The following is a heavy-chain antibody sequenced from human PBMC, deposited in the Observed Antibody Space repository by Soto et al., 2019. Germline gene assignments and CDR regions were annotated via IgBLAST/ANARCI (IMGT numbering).Heavy chain of an antibody. CDR2: INHSGST. Sequence: ETLSLTCAVYGGSFSGYYWSWIRQPPGKGLEWIGEINHSGSTNYNPSLKSRVTISVDTSKNQFSLKLSSVTAADTAVYYCARGLYCSSTSCYAEFDPWGQGTLVTVSS. V-gene: IGHV4-34*01. J-gene: IGHJ5*02. CDR1: GGSFSGYY. D-gene: IGHD2-2*01. CDR3: ARGLYCSSTSCYAEFDP.